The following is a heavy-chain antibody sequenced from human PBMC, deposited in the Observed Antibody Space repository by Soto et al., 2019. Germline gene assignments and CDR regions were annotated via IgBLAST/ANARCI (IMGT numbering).Heavy chain of an antibody. D-gene: IGHD6-6*01. Sequence: PSETLSLTCTVSGGSISSYHWSWIRQPPGKGLEWIGYIYYSGSTNYNPSLKSRVTISVDTSKNQFSLKLSSVTAADTAVYYCARADLEYSRSADWFDPWGQGTLVTVSS. CDR3: ARADLEYSRSADWFDP. V-gene: IGHV4-59*01. CDR1: GGSISSYH. CDR2: IYYSGST. J-gene: IGHJ5*02.